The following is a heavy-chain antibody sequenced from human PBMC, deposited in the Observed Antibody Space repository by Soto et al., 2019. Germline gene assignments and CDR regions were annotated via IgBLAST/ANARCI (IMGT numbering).Heavy chain of an antibody. J-gene: IGHJ4*02. CDR1: GGSISSGGYY. CDR3: ARGSRTTTIVY. Sequence: SETLSLTCTVSGGSISSGGYYWSWIRQHPGKGLEWIGYIYYSGSTYYNPSLKSRVTISVDTSKNHFSLKLSSVTAADTAVYYCARGSRTTTIVYWGQGTLVTVSS. CDR2: IYYSGST. D-gene: IGHD1-7*01. V-gene: IGHV4-31*03.